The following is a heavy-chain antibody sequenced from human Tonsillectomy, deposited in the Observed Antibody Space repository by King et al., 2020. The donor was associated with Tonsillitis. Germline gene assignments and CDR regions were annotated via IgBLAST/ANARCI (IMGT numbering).Heavy chain of an antibody. V-gene: IGHV3-23*04. CDR2: ISGSGGST. Sequence: DVQLVESGGGLVQPGGSLRLSCAASGFTFSSYAMSWARQAPGKGLEWVSGISGSGGSTYYADSVKGRFTISRDNSKNTLYLQMNSLRVEDTAVYYCASPEPDTAMVKAFDSWGQGTMVTVSS. J-gene: IGHJ3*02. D-gene: IGHD5-18*01. CDR3: ASPEPDTAMVKAFDS. CDR1: GFTFSSYA.